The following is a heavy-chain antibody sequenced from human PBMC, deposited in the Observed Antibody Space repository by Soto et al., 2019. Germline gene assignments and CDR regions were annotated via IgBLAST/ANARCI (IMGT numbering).Heavy chain of an antibody. CDR1: GFTFSNYA. V-gene: IGHV3-23*01. D-gene: IGHD3-3*02. J-gene: IGHJ6*02. Sequence: EVQLLESGGGLVQPGGSLRLSCAASGFTFSNYAMSWVRQAPGKGLEWASGIRGSGESTYYADSVKGRFTISRDNSKHALYLLMNSLRVEDTAVYYCAKARRFSHYGMAVRGQGTTVTVSS. CDR3: AKARRFSHYGMAV. CDR2: IRGSGEST.